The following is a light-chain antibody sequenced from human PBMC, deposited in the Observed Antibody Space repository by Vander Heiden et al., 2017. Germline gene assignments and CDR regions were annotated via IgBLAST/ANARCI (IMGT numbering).Light chain of an antibody. V-gene: IGLV2-8*01. J-gene: IGLJ2*01. CDR3: SSYAGSNNWV. CDR2: EVS. CDR1: SSDVGGNNF. Sequence: HSPLTQPPSASGSPGHSVPIPCTGTSSDVGGNNFVSWYQQHPGKAPKLMVYEVSERPSGVPDRFSGSKSGNTASLTVSGLQAEDEADYYCSSYAGSNNWVFGGGTELTVL.